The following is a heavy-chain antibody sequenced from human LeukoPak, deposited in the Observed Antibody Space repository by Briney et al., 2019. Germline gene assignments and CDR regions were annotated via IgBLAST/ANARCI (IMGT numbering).Heavy chain of an antibody. CDR2: ISSGTGSYI. D-gene: IGHD6-6*01. Sequence: PGGALRLSRVASGFALSSLDMGLVRQAPRKGLDWVSTISSGTGSYIYYADSVRGRFTISRDNAKNSLYLQMNSLRAEDTAVYYCARCSGVFGSSGYWGQGTLVTVSS. J-gene: IGHJ4*02. CDR3: ARCSGVFGSSGY. V-gene: IGHV3-21*01. CDR1: GFALSSLD.